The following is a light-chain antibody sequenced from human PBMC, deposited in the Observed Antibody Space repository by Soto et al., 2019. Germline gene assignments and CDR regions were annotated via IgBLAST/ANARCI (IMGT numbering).Light chain of an antibody. Sequence: EIVLTQSPGTLSLSPGEGATLSCSASQSIGGNFLAWYQQRRGQAPRLLIHGASNRATGIPDRFSGSGSGTDFTLTITRLEPEDFAVYYCQQYGGSPRTFGQGTKVDIK. CDR3: QQYGGSPRT. V-gene: IGKV3-20*01. J-gene: IGKJ1*01. CDR2: GAS. CDR1: QSIGGNF.